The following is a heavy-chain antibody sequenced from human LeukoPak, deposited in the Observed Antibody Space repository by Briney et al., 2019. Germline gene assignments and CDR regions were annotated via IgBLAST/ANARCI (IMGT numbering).Heavy chain of an antibody. CDR1: GFTFSRNA. V-gene: IGHV3-23*01. CDR2: LSDGGAST. D-gene: IGHD5/OR15-5a*01. Sequence: GGSLRLSCAASGFTFSRNAMSWVRQGPGKGLEWVSGLSDGGASTDYADSVKGRFTISSDNSKATLYLQMNSLRADDTAVYYCAKLNGYSIYDSFDYWGQGTLVTVSS. CDR3: AKLNGYSIYDSFDY. J-gene: IGHJ4*02.